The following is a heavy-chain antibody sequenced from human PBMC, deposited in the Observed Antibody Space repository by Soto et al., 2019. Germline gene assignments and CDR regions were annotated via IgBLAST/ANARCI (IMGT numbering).Heavy chain of an antibody. V-gene: IGHV3-23*01. J-gene: IGHJ3*02. D-gene: IGHD3-10*01. Sequence: EVQLLESGGGLVQPGGPLRLSCAASGFTFSSYAMSWVRQAPGKGLEWVSAISGSGGSTYYADSVKGRFTISRDNSKNTLYLQMNSLRAEDTAVYYCANAIDYPHDAFDIWGQGTMVTVSS. CDR3: ANAIDYPHDAFDI. CDR1: GFTFSSYA. CDR2: ISGSGGST.